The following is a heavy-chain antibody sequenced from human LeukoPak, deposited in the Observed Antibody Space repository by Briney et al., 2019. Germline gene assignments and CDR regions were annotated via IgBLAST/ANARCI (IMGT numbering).Heavy chain of an antibody. D-gene: IGHD1-26*01. V-gene: IGHV1-46*01. J-gene: IGHJ6*02. CDR3: ARTSSSGSYYPYGMDV. Sequence: ASVKVSCKASGYTFTSYYMHWVRQAPGQGLEWMGIINPSGGSTSYAQKFQGRVTMTSDTSTSTVYMELSSLRSEDTAVYYCARTSSSGSYYPYGMDVWGRGTTVTVSS. CDR1: GYTFTSYY. CDR2: INPSGGST.